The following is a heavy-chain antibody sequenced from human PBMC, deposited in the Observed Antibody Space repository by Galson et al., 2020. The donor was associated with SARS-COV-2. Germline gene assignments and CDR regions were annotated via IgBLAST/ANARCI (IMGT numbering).Heavy chain of an antibody. Sequence: GGSLRLSCAASGFIFTNYEMNWVRQAPGKGLEWVSYISDSGTNIYYADSVKGRFTISKDNTKNSVYVQMTSVRAEDTAVYYCARQGVNMIVLVTVPGWYFDLWGRGTLVTVSS. J-gene: IGHJ2*01. CDR3: ARQGVNMIVLVTVPGWYFDL. D-gene: IGHD3-22*01. CDR2: ISDSGTNI. CDR1: GFIFTNYE. V-gene: IGHV3-48*03.